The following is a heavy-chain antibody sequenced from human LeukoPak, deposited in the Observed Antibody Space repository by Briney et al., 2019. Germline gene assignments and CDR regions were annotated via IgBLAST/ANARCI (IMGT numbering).Heavy chain of an antibody. CDR2: INTNTGNP. Sequence: ASVKVSCKASGYTFTSYAMNWVRQAPGQGLEWIGWINTNTGNPTYAQGFTGRFVFSLDTSVSTAYLQISSLKAEDTAVYYCAIGWRFFDYYYYGMDVWGQGTTVTVSS. CDR1: GYTFTSYA. J-gene: IGHJ6*02. D-gene: IGHD6-19*01. CDR3: AIGWRFFDYYYYGMDV. V-gene: IGHV7-4-1*02.